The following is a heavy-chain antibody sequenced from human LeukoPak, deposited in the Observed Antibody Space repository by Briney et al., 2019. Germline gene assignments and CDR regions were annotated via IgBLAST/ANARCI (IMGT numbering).Heavy chain of an antibody. Sequence: SETLSLTCTIYGGSFSWYYWSWIRQPPGKWLEWIGEIHPSGSTNFNPSLKSRVSISVDTSKNQFSPILTSVTAADTGVYYCSRGRDQSKTGDSWGQGTVVTVSS. CDR2: IHPSGST. D-gene: IGHD2-2*01. J-gene: IGHJ4*02. V-gene: IGHV4-34*01. CDR3: SRGRDQSKTGDS. CDR1: GGSFSWYY.